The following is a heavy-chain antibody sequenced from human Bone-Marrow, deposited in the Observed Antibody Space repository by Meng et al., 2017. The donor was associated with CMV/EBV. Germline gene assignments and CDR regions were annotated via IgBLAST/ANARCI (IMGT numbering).Heavy chain of an antibody. CDR3: ARNIGFGELFYDAFAI. V-gene: IGHV1-8*01. Sequence: ASVKVSCKASGYTFTSYDINWVRQATGQGLEWMGWMNPNSGNTGYAQKFQGRVTMTRNTSISTAYMELSSLRSEDTAVYYCARNIGFGELFYDAFAIWGPGPMVTGSS. D-gene: IGHD3-10*01. CDR1: GYTFTSYD. J-gene: IGHJ3*02. CDR2: MNPNSGNT.